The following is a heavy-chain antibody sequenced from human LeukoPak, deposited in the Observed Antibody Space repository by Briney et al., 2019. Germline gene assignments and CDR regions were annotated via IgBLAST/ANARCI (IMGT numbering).Heavy chain of an antibody. CDR2: LHSGGNT. CDR3: ARGLDSSVVYFDY. Sequence: GGSLRLSCVLSGFTVSSNYMSWVRQAPGKGLEWLSVLHSGGNTYYADSVKGRFTISRDNSENTLYLQMNSLRPEDTAVYYCARGLDSSVVYFDYWGQGTLVTVSS. J-gene: IGHJ4*02. CDR1: GFTVSSNY. D-gene: IGHD3/OR15-3a*01. V-gene: IGHV3-66*02.